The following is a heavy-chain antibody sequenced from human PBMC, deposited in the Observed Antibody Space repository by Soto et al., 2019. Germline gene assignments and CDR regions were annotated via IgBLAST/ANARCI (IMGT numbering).Heavy chain of an antibody. D-gene: IGHD1-1*01. Sequence: GGSLRLSCAASGFTFSSYAMSWVRQAPGKGLEWLSTVSGSGDSTYYADSVKGRFTISRDNSKNTLYLQMNTLRAEDTAVYYCAKDPWWNDVTGYNWFDPWGQGTLVTVSS. V-gene: IGHV3-23*01. CDR3: AKDPWWNDVTGYNWFDP. CDR1: GFTFSSYA. J-gene: IGHJ5*02. CDR2: VSGSGDST.